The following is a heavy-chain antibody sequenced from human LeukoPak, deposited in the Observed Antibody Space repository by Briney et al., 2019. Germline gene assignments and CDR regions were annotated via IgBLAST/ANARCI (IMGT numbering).Heavy chain of an antibody. Sequence: SETLSLTCTVSGGSISSYYWSWIRQPPGKGLEWIGYIYYSGSTNYNPSLKSRVIISVDTSKNQFSLKLSSVTAADTAVYYCARFRVEQPVRGTFDYWGQGTLVTVSS. CDR2: IYYSGST. J-gene: IGHJ4*02. D-gene: IGHD6-6*01. CDR3: ARFRVEQPVRGTFDY. CDR1: GGSISSYY. V-gene: IGHV4-59*08.